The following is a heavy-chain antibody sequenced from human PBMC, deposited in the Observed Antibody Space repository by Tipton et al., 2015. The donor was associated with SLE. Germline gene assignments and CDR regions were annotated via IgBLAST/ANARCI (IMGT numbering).Heavy chain of an antibody. CDR2: INPSDGST. V-gene: IGHV1-46*01. D-gene: IGHD6-19*01. CDR3: ARRAVAGYFDS. Sequence: VQLVQSGAEVKKPGASVKVSCKASGYTVTRYYMHWVRQAPGQGLEWMGIINPSDGSTTYARRFQGRVTMTRDTSTNTVYMELSSLRSEDTAVYYCARRAVAGYFDSWGQGTLVTVSS. J-gene: IGHJ4*02. CDR1: GYTVTRYY.